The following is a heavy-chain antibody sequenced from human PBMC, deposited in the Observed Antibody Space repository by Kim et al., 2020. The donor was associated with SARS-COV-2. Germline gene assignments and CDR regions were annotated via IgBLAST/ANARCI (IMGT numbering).Heavy chain of an antibody. J-gene: IGHJ3*02. V-gene: IGHV3-33*06. Sequence: YYADAVKGRFTISRDNSKNPLYLQMNSLRAEDTAVYYCAKHSTMIGAFDIWGQGTMVTVSS. CDR3: AKHSTMIGAFDI. D-gene: IGHD3-22*01.